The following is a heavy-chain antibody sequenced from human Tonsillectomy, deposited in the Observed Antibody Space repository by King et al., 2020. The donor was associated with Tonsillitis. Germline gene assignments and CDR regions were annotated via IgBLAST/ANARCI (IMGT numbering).Heavy chain of an antibody. D-gene: IGHD3-16*02. CDR3: AKDGSVGGVIGRGYFDY. Sequence: VQLVESGGGLVQPGGSLRLSCAASGFTFSSYAMSWVRQAPGKGLEWVSAISGSGGSTYYADSVKGRFTISRDNSKNTLYLQMNSLRAEDTAVYYCAKDGSVGGVIGRGYFDYWGQGTLVTVSS. J-gene: IGHJ4*02. V-gene: IGHV3-23*04. CDR2: ISGSGGST. CDR1: GFTFSSYA.